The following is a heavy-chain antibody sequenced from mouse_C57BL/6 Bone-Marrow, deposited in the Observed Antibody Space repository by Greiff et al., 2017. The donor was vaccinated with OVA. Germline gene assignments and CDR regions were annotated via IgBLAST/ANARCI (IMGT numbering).Heavy chain of an antibody. CDR2: IDPSDSYT. D-gene: IGHD2-4*01. Sequence: QVQLKQPGAELVMPGASVKLSCKASGYTFTSYWMHWVKQRPGQGLEWIGEIDPSDSYTNYNQKFKGKSTLTVDKSSSPAYMQLSSLTSEDSAVYYCARDDYDAWFAYWGQGTLVTVSA. V-gene: IGHV1-69*01. J-gene: IGHJ3*01. CDR3: ARDDYDAWFAY. CDR1: GYTFTSYW.